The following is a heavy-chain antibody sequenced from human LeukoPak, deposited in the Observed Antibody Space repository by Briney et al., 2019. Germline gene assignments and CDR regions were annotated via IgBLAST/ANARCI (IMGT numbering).Heavy chain of an antibody. CDR2: IRSKAYGGTT. V-gene: IGHV3-49*03. J-gene: IGHJ6*03. CDR3: TGYDFEYYYMDV. CDR1: GFTFGDCA. Sequence: GGSLRLSCTASGFTFGDCAMSWFRQAPGKGLEWVGFIRSKAYGGTTEYAASVKGRFTISRDDSKSIAYLQMNSLKTEDTAVYYCTGYDFEYYYMDVWGKGTTVTISS. D-gene: IGHD5-12*01.